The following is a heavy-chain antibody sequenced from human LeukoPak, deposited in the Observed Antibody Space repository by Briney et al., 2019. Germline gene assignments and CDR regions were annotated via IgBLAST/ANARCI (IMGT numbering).Heavy chain of an antibody. V-gene: IGHV3-21*01. J-gene: IGHJ4*02. CDR3: ARARVAAAGTVVY. CDR2: ISSSSSYI. D-gene: IGHD6-13*01. CDR1: GFTFSSYS. Sequence: GGSLRLSCAASGFTFSSYSMNWVRQAPGKGLEWVSSISSSSSYIYYADSVKGRFTISRDNAKNSLYLQMNSLRAEDMAVYYCARARVAAAGTVVYWGQGTLVTVSS.